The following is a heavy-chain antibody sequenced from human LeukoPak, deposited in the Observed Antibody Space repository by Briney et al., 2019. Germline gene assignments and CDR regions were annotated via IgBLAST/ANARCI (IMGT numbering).Heavy chain of an antibody. CDR2: ISGSGDST. CDR3: AKGVGTIDY. J-gene: IGHJ4*02. Sequence: GGSLRLSCVASGFTFSSYGMSWVRQAPGKGLEWVSAISGSGDSTYYADSVKGRFTISRDNSKNTLYLQVNSLRAEDTAVYYCAKGVGTIDYWGQGTLVTVSS. CDR1: GFTFSSYG. D-gene: IGHD3-10*01. V-gene: IGHV3-23*01.